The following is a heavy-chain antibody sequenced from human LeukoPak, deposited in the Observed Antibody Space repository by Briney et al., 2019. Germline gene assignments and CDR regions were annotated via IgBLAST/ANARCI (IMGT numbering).Heavy chain of an antibody. CDR3: VRDYMYAFDT. J-gene: IGHJ3*02. V-gene: IGHV3-48*01. CDR2: ISSSSGAI. Sequence: GGSLRLSCAASGFIFSSYSMNWVRQAPGKGLEWVSYISSSSGAIYYADSVRGRFTISRDNAESSLYLQMTSLRAEDTAVYFCVRDYMYAFDTWGQGTMVTVSS. CDR1: GFIFSSYS.